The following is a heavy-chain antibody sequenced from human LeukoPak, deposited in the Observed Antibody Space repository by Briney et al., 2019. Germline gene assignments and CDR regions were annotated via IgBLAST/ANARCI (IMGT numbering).Heavy chain of an antibody. CDR2: ISYDGSNK. D-gene: IGHD6-6*01. CDR3: ARGEYSGSQATDY. Sequence: PGGSLRLSCAASGFTFSSYGMHWVRQAPGKGLEWVAVISYDGSNKYYADSVKGRFTISRDNARNSLYLQMTSLRAEDTAVYYCARGEYSGSQATDYWGQGTLVTVSS. V-gene: IGHV3-30*03. J-gene: IGHJ4*02. CDR1: GFTFSSYG.